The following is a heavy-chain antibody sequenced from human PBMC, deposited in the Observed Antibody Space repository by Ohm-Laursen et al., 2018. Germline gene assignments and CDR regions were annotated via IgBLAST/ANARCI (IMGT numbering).Heavy chain of an antibody. Sequence: SQTLSLTCTVSGGSISSYYWSWIRQPPGKGLEWIGYIYYSGSTNYNPSLKSRVTISVDTSKNQFSLKLSSVTAADTAVYYCARVGRDGYNYSPYYFDYWGRGTLVTVSS. CDR3: ARVGRDGYNYSPYYFDY. CDR1: GGSISSYY. CDR2: IYYSGST. V-gene: IGHV4-59*01. D-gene: IGHD5-24*01. J-gene: IGHJ4*02.